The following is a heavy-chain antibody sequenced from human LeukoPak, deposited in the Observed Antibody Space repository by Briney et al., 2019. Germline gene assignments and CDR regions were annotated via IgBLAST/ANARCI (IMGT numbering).Heavy chain of an antibody. CDR1: GGTFSSYA. J-gene: IGHJ5*02. CDR3: ARARDCSSTSCYGVSWFDP. D-gene: IGHD2-2*01. V-gene: IGHV1-69*01. Sequence: GTSVKVSCKASGGTFSSYAISWVRQAPGQGLEWMGGIIPNIGTANYAQKFQGRVTIAADESTSTAYRELTSLRSEDTAVYYCARARDCSSTSCYGVSWFDPWGQGTLVT. CDR2: IIPNIGTA.